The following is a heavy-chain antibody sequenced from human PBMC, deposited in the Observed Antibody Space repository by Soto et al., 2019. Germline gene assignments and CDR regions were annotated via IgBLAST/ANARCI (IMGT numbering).Heavy chain of an antibody. J-gene: IGHJ4*02. Sequence: QLQLQESGPGLVKPSETLSLTCTVSGGSISSSRYYWGWIRQPPGPGLEWIGSIYYSGSTYYNPSRKSRVTIAVDTSTNQCSLKRSSVTAADTAVYYCARRYSSGWYYLDYWGQGTLVTVSS. V-gene: IGHV4-39*01. CDR2: IYYSGST. CDR3: ARRYSSGWYYLDY. CDR1: GGSISSSRYY. D-gene: IGHD6-19*01.